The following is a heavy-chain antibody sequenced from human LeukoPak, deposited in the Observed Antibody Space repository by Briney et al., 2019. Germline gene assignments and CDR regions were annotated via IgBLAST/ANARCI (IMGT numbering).Heavy chain of an antibody. J-gene: IGHJ4*02. CDR1: GFTFSSYS. CDR3: ARDIGLNPGY. D-gene: IGHD3/OR15-3a*01. Sequence: PGGSLRLSCAASGFTFSSYSINWVRQAPGKGLEWVSFISSSSTTIYYADSVKGRFTISRDNAKNSLYLQMNSLRAEDTAVYYCARDIGLNPGYWGQGTLVTVSS. CDR2: ISSSSTTI. V-gene: IGHV3-48*04.